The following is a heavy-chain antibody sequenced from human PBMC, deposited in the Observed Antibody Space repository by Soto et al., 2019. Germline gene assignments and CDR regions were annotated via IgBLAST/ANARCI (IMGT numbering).Heavy chain of an antibody. CDR3: ARTLYHFDF. D-gene: IGHD2-2*01. V-gene: IGHV4-34*01. J-gene: IGHJ4*02. CDR2: INHSGST. CDR1: GGSFSGYY. Sequence: QVQLQQWGAGLLKPSETLSLTCAAYGGSFSGYYWSWIRQPPGKGLEWVGEINHSGSTNYNPPHKSRVHQSVDMSKNQFSLKRSSGTAADTAVYYCARTLYHFDFWGPGTLVTVSS.